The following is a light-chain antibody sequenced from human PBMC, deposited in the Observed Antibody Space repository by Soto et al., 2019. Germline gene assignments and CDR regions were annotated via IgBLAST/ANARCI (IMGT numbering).Light chain of an antibody. CDR2: DVN. Sequence: QSVLTQPASVSGSPGQSITFSCTRTSSDVGGYDYVSWYQQHPGNAPKLMIYDVNNRPSGVSNRFSGSKSGNTASLTISGLQAEDEADYYCSSYTSSSTLVYVFGTGTKVTVL. V-gene: IGLV2-14*03. CDR3: SSYTSSSTLVYV. CDR1: SSDVGGYDY. J-gene: IGLJ1*01.